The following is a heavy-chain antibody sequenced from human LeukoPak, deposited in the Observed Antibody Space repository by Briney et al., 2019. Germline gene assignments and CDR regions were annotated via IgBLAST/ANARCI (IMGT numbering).Heavy chain of an antibody. CDR2: IYYSGST. CDR1: GGSISSSSYY. V-gene: IGHV4-39*07. CDR3: ARDLESNDYGNAFDI. Sequence: SETLSLTCTVSGGSISSSSYYWGWIRQPPGKGLEWIGSIYYSGSTYYNPSLKSRVTISVDTSKNQFSLKLSSVTAADTAVYYCARDLESNDYGNAFDIWGQGTMVTVSS. J-gene: IGHJ3*02. D-gene: IGHD4-17*01.